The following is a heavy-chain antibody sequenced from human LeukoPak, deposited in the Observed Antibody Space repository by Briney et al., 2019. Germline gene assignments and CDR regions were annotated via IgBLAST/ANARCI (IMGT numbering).Heavy chain of an antibody. D-gene: IGHD4-23*01. CDR3: ARGDYGGKPDD. V-gene: IGHV1-18*01. CDR1: GYTFTTYG. Sequence: GASVKVSCKASGYTFTTYGITWVRQAPGQGLEWMGWISGYNGNTIYAQKLQGRVTMTTDTSTSTAYMGLRSLRSDDTAVYYCARGDYGGKPDDGGEGTLVTVSS. J-gene: IGHJ4*02. CDR2: ISGYNGNT.